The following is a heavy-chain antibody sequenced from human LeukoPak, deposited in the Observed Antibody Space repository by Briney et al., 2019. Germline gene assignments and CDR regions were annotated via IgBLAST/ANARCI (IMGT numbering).Heavy chain of an antibody. CDR1: GFTFDDYA. J-gene: IGHJ4*02. CDR3: GKGRLGELSL. CDR2: ISGDGGST. Sequence: GGSLRLSCAASGFTFDDYAMDAVRPAPGEGLVCGSLISGDGGSTYYVDSVKGRFTISRDNSKNSLYLQMNSLRSEDTGLYYCGKGRLGELSLWGQGTLVTVSS. V-gene: IGHV3-43*02. D-gene: IGHD3-16*02.